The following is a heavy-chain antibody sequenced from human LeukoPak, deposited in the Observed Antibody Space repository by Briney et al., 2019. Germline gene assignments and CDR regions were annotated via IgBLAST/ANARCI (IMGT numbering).Heavy chain of an antibody. Sequence: PGGSLRLSCTASGFIFSTYWMHWVRQAPGKGLAWVSRINSVGSSTNYADSVKGRFTISRDNAKNMLYLQMNSLRAEDTAVYYCARVRDYDYVWGRREDAFDIWGQGTMVTVSS. CDR1: GFIFSTYW. CDR2: INSVGSST. CDR3: ARVRDYDYVWGRREDAFDI. V-gene: IGHV3-74*01. D-gene: IGHD3-16*01. J-gene: IGHJ3*02.